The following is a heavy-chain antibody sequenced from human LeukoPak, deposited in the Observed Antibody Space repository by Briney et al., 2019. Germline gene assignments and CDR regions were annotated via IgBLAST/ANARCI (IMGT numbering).Heavy chain of an antibody. CDR3: AAYYYGSGSSPGFFDP. CDR2: VYYDGST. Sequence: PSETLSLTCAVSGGSISSSNWWSWVRQPPGKGLEWIGEVYYDGSTNYNPSLKSRVIISVDTSKGQFSLKLTSVTAADTAVYYCAAYYYGSGSSPGFFDPWGQGTLVTVSS. J-gene: IGHJ5*02. CDR1: GGSISSSNW. V-gene: IGHV4-4*02. D-gene: IGHD3-10*01.